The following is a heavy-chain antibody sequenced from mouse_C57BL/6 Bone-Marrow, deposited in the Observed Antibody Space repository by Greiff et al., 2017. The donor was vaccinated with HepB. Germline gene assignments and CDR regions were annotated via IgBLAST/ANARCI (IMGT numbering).Heavy chain of an antibody. J-gene: IGHJ3*01. CDR2: IDPENGDT. CDR3: TTGWLDAY. V-gene: IGHV14-4*01. Sequence: EVQRVESGAELVRPGASVKLSCTASGFNFKDDYMHWVKQRPEQGLEWIGWIDPENGDTEYASKFQGKATITADTSSNTAYLQLSSLTSEDTAVYYCTTGWLDAYWGQGTLVTVSA. CDR1: GFNFKDDY. D-gene: IGHD2-3*01.